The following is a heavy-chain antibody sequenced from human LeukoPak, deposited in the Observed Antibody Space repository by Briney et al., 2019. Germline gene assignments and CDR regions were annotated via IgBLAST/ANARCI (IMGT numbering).Heavy chain of an antibody. CDR1: GDSISNGGSISNGGHY. CDR3: ARDTRIEWLRFLDY. Sequence: SETLSLTCTVSGDSISNGGSISNGGHYWSWIRQFPGKGLEWIGYIYHSGNTYCNPSLESRVTMSVDTSENRFSLKVNSVTAADTAIYYCARDTRIEWLRFLDYWGQGILVTVS. D-gene: IGHD5-12*01. CDR2: IYHSGNT. J-gene: IGHJ4*02. V-gene: IGHV4-31*03.